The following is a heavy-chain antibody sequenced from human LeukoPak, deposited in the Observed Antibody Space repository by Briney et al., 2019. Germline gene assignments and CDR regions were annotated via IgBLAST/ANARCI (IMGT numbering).Heavy chain of an antibody. CDR1: GFTFSSYW. J-gene: IGHJ5*02. Sequence: GGSLRLSCAAPGFTFSSYWMSWVRQAPGKGLEWVANIKQDGSEKYYLDSVKGRFTISRDNAKNLLYLQMNSLRTEDTALYYCARGGTELVIPTSWGQGTLVTVSS. CDR3: ARGGTELVIPTS. V-gene: IGHV3-7*01. D-gene: IGHD3-9*01. CDR2: IKQDGSEK.